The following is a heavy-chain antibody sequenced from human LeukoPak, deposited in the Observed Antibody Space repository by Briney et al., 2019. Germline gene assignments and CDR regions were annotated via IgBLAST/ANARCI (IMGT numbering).Heavy chain of an antibody. CDR1: GGSISTYF. V-gene: IGHV4-4*07. D-gene: IGHD6-6*01. CDR2: IYTSETT. CDR3: AREPNIAAHRCFDY. J-gene: IGHJ4*02. Sequence: PSQTLSLTCTVSGGSISTYFWSWIRQPAGKGLEWIGRIYTSETTNYNPSLKSRVSMSVDTSKNQFSLNLSSVTAADTAVYYCAREPNIAAHRCFDYWGQGTLVTVSS.